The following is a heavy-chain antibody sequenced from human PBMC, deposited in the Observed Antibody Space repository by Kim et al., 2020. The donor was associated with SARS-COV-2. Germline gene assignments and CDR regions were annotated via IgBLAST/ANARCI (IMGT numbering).Heavy chain of an antibody. CDR2: IWYDGSNK. CDR1: GFTFSSYG. CDR3: ARDSVDPETVDIVATTLVDY. J-gene: IGHJ4*02. Sequence: GGSLRLSCAASGFTFSSYGMHWVRQAPGKGLEWVAVIWYDGSNKYYADSVKGRFTISRDNSKNTLYLQMNSLRAEDTAVYYCARDSVDPETVDIVATTLVDYWGQGTLVTVSS. V-gene: IGHV3-33*01. D-gene: IGHD5-12*01.